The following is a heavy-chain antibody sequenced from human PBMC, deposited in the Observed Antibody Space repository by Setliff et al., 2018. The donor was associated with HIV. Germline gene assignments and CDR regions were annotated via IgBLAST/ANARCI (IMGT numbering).Heavy chain of an antibody. Sequence: PSETLSLTCTVSGGSLSSTSYYWGWIRQPPGKGLEWIGQIYHGGNTRYNPSLKSRLTMSIDKSRNQVSLELSSVTAEDTAVYYCAKDRRVGYFDYWGQGTLVTVSS. CDR3: AKDRRVGYFDY. CDR2: IYHGGNT. D-gene: IGHD1-26*01. J-gene: IGHJ4*02. V-gene: IGHV4-39*07. CDR1: GGSLSSTSYY.